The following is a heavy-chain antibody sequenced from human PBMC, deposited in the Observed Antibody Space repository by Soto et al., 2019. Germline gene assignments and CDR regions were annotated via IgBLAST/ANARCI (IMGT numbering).Heavy chain of an antibody. CDR2: ISAHNGNT. J-gene: IGHJ4*02. Sequence: QVHLVQSGAEVKKPGASVKVSCKGSGYGFTTYGITWVRQAPGQGLEWMAWISAHNGNTNYAQKLQGRVTGTRDTSTSTASMELRSLRSDDTAVYYCARGRYGDYWGQGALVTVSS. CDR3: ARGRYGDY. CDR1: GYGFTTYG. D-gene: IGHD1-1*01. V-gene: IGHV1-18*01.